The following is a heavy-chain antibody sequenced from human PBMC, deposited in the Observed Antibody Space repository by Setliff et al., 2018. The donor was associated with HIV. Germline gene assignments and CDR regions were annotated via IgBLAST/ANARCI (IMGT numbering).Heavy chain of an antibody. J-gene: IGHJ4*02. V-gene: IGHV1-69*04. CDR3: ARDYSPTFYYYDSSGTFDY. Sequence: SVKVSCKASGGSFSSYALHWVRQAPGQGLGWMGNILPIFNKVNYAQKFRGRVTITADKSTSTAYMELSSLRSEDTAVYYCARDYSPTFYYYDSSGTFDYWGQGTLVTVSS. CDR2: ILPIFNKV. CDR1: GGSFSSYA. D-gene: IGHD3-22*01.